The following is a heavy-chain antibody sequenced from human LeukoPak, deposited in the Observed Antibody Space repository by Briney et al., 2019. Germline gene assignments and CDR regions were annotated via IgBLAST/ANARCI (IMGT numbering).Heavy chain of an antibody. CDR2: IYYSGST. CDR3: ARHLGYCSSTSCYFAY. J-gene: IGHJ4*02. Sequence: SETLSLTCTVSGGSIGSSRYYWGWIRQPPGKGLEWIGSIYYSGSTYYNPSLKSRVTISVDTSKNQFSLKLSSVTAADSAVYYCARHLGYCSSTSCYFAYWGQGTLVTVSS. V-gene: IGHV4-39*01. D-gene: IGHD2-2*01. CDR1: GGSIGSSRYY.